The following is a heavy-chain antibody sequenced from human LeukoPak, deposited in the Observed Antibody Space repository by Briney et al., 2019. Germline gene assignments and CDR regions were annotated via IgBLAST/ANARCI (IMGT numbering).Heavy chain of an antibody. CDR3: ARDYTGYFP. CDR2: IKQDGSEI. CDR1: GFTFSGYW. D-gene: IGHD3-9*01. Sequence: GGSLRLSCAASGFTFSGYWMSWVRQTPEKGLEWVANIKQDGSEIYYVNSVKGRFTISRDNAKNSLYLQMNSLRADDTAVYYCARDYTGYFPWGQGTLVIVSS. V-gene: IGHV3-7*01. J-gene: IGHJ5*02.